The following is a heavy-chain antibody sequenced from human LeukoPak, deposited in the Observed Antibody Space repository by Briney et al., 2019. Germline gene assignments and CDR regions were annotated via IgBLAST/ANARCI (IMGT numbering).Heavy chain of an antibody. D-gene: IGHD5-24*01. CDR2: IIPIFGTA. CDR1: GGTFSSYA. CDR3: ARVPEMATKWGSYYYYGMDV. J-gene: IGHJ6*02. V-gene: IGHV1-69*13. Sequence: SVKVSCKASGGTFSSYAISWVRQAPGQGLEWMGGIIPIFGTANYAQKFQGRVTITADESTSTAYMELSSLRSEDTAVYYCARVPEMATKWGSYYYYGMDVWGQGTTVTVSS.